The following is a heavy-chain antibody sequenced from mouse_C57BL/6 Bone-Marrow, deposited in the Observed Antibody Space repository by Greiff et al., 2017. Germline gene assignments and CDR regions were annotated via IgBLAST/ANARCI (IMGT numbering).Heavy chain of an antibody. D-gene: IGHD2-4*01. CDR3: TRVRDYDPWWYFDV. V-gene: IGHV5-9-1*02. CDR2: ISSGGDYI. J-gene: IGHJ1*03. CDR1: GFTFSSYA. Sequence: EVMLVESGEGLVKPGGSLKLSCAASGFTFSSYAMSWVRQTPEKRLEWVAYISSGGDYIYYADTVKGRFTISRDNARNTLYLQMSSLKSEDTAMYYCTRVRDYDPWWYFDVWGTGTTVTVSS.